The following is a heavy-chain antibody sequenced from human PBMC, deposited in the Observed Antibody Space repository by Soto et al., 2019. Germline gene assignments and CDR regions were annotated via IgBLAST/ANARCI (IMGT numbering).Heavy chain of an antibody. D-gene: IGHD1-26*01. CDR2: ISSGSAFI. V-gene: IGHV3-21*01. CDR1: TFSMYS. Sequence: EVQVVESGGGLVKPGGSLRLSCNFTFSMYSMNWVRQAPGKVLEWVASISSGSAFIKYADSVKGRFSISRDNAKNSVSLQMNSLRAEDTAMYYCTRDQGGSYDSWFDPWGRGTLVTVSS. CDR3: TRDQGGSYDSWFDP. J-gene: IGHJ5*02.